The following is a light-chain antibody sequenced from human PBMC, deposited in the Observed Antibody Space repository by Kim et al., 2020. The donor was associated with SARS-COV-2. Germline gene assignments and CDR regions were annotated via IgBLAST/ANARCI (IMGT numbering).Light chain of an antibody. CDR2: SAA. CDR1: HSIDSN. Sequence: PGESGTLSWRAGHSIDSNLAWCQQTPGQATRLLIYSAAIWDAGIPDRFSGSGSGNDFTLTIGSLAPEDCAVYYCQQRGTWPPALTFGGGTKVDIK. V-gene: IGKV3-11*01. J-gene: IGKJ4*01. CDR3: QQRGTWPPALT.